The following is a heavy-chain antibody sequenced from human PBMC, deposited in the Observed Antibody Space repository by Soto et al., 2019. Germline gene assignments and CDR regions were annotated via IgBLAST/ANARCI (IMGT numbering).Heavy chain of an antibody. J-gene: IGHJ4*02. CDR3: AKDYYDSSGYYPPALLFDY. D-gene: IGHD3-22*01. CDR1: GYTFTSYA. CDR2: INAGNGNT. V-gene: IGHV1-3*01. Sequence: QVRLVQSGAEVKKPGASVKVSCKASGYTFTSYAMHWVRQAPGQRLEWMGWINAGNGNTKYSQKFQGRVTITRDTSASTAYMELSSLRSEDTAVYYCAKDYYDSSGYYPPALLFDYWGQGTLVTVSS.